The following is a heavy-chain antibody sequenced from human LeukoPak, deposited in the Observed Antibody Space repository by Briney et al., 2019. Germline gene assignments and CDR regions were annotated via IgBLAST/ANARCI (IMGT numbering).Heavy chain of an antibody. CDR3: ARAQAAQRDFDY. V-gene: IGHV3-33*01. J-gene: IGHJ4*02. D-gene: IGHD2-15*01. CDR2: IWYDGSNK. Sequence: GGSLRLSCAASGFTFSSYGMHWVRQAPGKGLEWVAVIWYDGSNKYYADSVKGRFTISRDNSKNTLYLQMNSLRAEDTAVYYCARAQAAQRDFDYWGQGTLVTVSS. CDR1: GFTFSSYG.